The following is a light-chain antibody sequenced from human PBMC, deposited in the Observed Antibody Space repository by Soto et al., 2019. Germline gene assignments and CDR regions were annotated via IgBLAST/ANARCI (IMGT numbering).Light chain of an antibody. CDR3: HQYNKSPPWT. CDR2: DAS. V-gene: IGKV3-15*01. Sequence: EIEMTQSPATLSVSPGDRATLSCRASQSVSRNLAWYQQKPGKAPRLLIYDASTRATGIPARFSGSGSGTEFTPTIISRLSEDFSTYYCHQYNKSPPWTFGQGTKLEIK. J-gene: IGKJ1*01. CDR1: QSVSRN.